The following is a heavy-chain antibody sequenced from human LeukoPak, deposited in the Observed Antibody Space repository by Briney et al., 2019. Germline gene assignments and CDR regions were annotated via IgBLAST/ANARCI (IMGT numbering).Heavy chain of an antibody. CDR2: ISGNGGST. J-gene: IGHJ4*02. V-gene: IGHV3-64*05. D-gene: IGHD2-2*01. CDR3: VKCRGGSTSWQGGGFDY. CDR1: GFTFSSYA. Sequence: GGSLRRSGSASGFTFSSYAMQWVRQAPGKGLEYGSAISGNGGSTDYADSVKGRFTMSRDSSKHTRYVQMSSLRAEDTAVYCCVKCRGGSTSWQGGGFDYWGQGTLVTVSS.